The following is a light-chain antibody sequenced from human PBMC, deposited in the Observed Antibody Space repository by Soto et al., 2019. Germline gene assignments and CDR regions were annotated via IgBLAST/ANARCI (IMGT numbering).Light chain of an antibody. CDR1: QSVSSDF. Sequence: ETVLTQSPGTLSLSPGERATLSCRASQSVSSDFLAWYQQKPGQAPRLLIYAASSRASGIPDRFSGSGSETDFTLTISRLEPEDFAVYYCLKYGRSPGWTFGQGTKVEIK. V-gene: IGKV3-20*01. CDR3: LKYGRSPGWT. J-gene: IGKJ1*01. CDR2: AAS.